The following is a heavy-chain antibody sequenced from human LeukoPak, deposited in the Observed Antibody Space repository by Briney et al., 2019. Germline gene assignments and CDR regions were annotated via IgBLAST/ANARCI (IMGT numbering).Heavy chain of an antibody. CDR2: IIPIFGTA. CDR1: GGTFSSYA. CDR3: ARAQGIAAAGTSHYYYYYMDV. D-gene: IGHD6-13*01. V-gene: IGHV1-69*05. Sequence: ASVKVSCKASGGTFSSYAISWVRQAPGQGLEWMGGIIPIFGTANYAQKFQGRVTITTDESTSTAYMELSSLRSEDTAVYYCARAQGIAAAGTSHYYYYYMDVWGKGTTVTVSS. J-gene: IGHJ6*03.